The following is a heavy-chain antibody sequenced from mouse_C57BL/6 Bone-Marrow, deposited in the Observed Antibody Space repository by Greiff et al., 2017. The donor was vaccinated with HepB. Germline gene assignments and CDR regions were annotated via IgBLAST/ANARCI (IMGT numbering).Heavy chain of an antibody. CDR1: GFSLTSYG. CDR2: IWSGGST. V-gene: IGHV2-2*01. D-gene: IGHD2-4*01. CDR3: ARIYYDYDRYYYYAMDY. Sequence: QVQLKQSGPGLVQPSQSLSITCTVSGFSLTSYGVHWVRQSPGKGLEWLGVIWSGGSTDYNAAFISRLSISKDNSKSQVFFKMNSLQADDTAIYYCARIYYDYDRYYYYAMDYWGQGTSVTVSS. J-gene: IGHJ4*01.